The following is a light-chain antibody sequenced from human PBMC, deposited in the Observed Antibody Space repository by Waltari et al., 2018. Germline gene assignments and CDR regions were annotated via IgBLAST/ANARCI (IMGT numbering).Light chain of an antibody. V-gene: IGLV2-14*01. Sequence: QSALTQPASMSGSPGQSISISCVGTPSDLDDYTRVSWYPQFPGEVPKLLLYEVSNRPSGISSRFSGSKSGTTAFLSISGLQPEDEADYYCCSHTKMDTWVFGGGTTLTVL. CDR1: PSDLDDYTR. CDR3: CSHTKMDTWV. CDR2: EVS. J-gene: IGLJ3*02.